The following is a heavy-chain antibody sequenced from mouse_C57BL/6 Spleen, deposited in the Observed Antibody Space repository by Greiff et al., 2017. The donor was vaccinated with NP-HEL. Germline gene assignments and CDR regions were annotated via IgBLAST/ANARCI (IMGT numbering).Heavy chain of an antibody. V-gene: IGHV5-4*03. D-gene: IGHD1-1*01. Sequence: EVMLVESGGGLVKPGGSLKLSCAASGFTFSSYAMSWVRQTPEKRLEWVATISDGGSYTYYPDNVKGRFTISRDNAKNNLYLQMSHLKSEDTAMYYCARAYYGSSLAWFAYWGQGTLVTVSA. CDR3: ARAYYGSSLAWFAY. CDR1: GFTFSSYA. CDR2: ISDGGSYT. J-gene: IGHJ3*01.